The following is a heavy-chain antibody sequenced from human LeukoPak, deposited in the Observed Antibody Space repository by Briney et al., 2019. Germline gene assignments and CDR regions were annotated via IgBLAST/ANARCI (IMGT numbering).Heavy chain of an antibody. D-gene: IGHD2-2*01. CDR1: GFTFNNYA. CDR3: AKSIVVVPAAGDYFDF. V-gene: IGHV3-23*01. Sequence: GGSLRLSCAASGFTFNNYAMTWVRQAPGKGLEWVSSISGGSGTTYYADSVKGRFTISRDNSKITLYVQMNSLRVEDTAVYYCAKSIVVVPAAGDYFDFWGQGTLVTVSS. J-gene: IGHJ4*02. CDR2: ISGGSGTT.